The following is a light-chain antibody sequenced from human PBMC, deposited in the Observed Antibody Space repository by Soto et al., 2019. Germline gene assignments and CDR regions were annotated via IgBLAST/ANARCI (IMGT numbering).Light chain of an antibody. Sequence: DIQMTQSPSTLSASLGDRVTITCRASQSISSWLSWYQQKPGKAPNLLIYATSSLQSGVPSRFSGSESGTDFTLTISSLQAEDFATYYCQQSYSIPITFGQGTRLEIK. CDR1: QSISSW. CDR3: QQSYSIPIT. CDR2: ATS. J-gene: IGKJ5*01. V-gene: IGKV1-39*01.